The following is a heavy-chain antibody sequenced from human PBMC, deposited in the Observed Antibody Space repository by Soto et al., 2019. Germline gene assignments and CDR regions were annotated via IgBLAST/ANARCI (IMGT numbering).Heavy chain of an antibody. D-gene: IGHD5-12*01. J-gene: IGHJ4*02. Sequence: PSETLSPTCTVSGGYISSGGYYWSWIRQHPGKGLEWIGYIYYSGSTYYNPSLKSRVTISVDTSKNQFSLKLSSVTAADTAVYYCASMDIVATVGYFDYWGQGTLVTV. V-gene: IGHV4-31*03. CDR2: IYYSGST. CDR1: GGYISSGGYY. CDR3: ASMDIVATVGYFDY.